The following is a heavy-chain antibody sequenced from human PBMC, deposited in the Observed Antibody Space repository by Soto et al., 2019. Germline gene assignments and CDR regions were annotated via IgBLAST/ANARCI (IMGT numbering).Heavy chain of an antibody. J-gene: IGHJ4*02. CDR1: GGSISTDSHY. V-gene: IGHV4-39*02. CDR2: VYYAGST. Sequence: QLQLQESGPGLVKPSDTLSLTCTVSGGSISTDSHYWGWIRQPPGKGLEWIGSVYYAGSTYKNPSLHGRVTISVDTSKNHFSLKLNSVTAADTAVYYCARRTNYGDYSFDYWGQGTLVTVSS. CDR3: ARRTNYGDYSFDY. D-gene: IGHD4-17*01.